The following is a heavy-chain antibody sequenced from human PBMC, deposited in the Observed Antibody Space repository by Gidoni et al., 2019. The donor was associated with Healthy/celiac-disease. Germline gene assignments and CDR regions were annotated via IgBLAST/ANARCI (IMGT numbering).Heavy chain of an antibody. J-gene: IGHJ4*02. CDR1: GGSISSYY. V-gene: IGHV4-59*01. CDR3: ARVEWLRRSFDY. CDR2: IYYSGRT. D-gene: IGHD5-12*01. Sequence: QVQLQESGPGLVKPSETLSLTCPVSGGSISSYYWRGIRQTPGKGVEWIGYIYYSGRTNYNPSLKSRVTISGDTSKNQFSLKLSSVTAADTAVYSGARVEWLRRSFDYWGQGTLVTVSS.